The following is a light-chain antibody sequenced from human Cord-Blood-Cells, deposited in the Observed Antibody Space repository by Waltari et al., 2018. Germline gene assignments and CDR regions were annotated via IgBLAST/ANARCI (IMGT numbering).Light chain of an antibody. Sequence: QLVLTQSPSASASLGASANLTCTLSSGHSSYAIALHQQQPEKGPRYLMKLNSDGSHSNGDGIPDRFSGSSSGAERYLTISSLQSEDEADYYCQTWGTGIRVFGGGTKLTVL. V-gene: IGLV4-69*01. CDR1: SGHSSYA. CDR3: QTWGTGIRV. J-gene: IGLJ3*02. CDR2: LNSDGSH.